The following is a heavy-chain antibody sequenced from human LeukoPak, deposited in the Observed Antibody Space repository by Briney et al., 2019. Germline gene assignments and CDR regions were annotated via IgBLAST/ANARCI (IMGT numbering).Heavy chain of an antibody. Sequence: SETLSLTCTVSGGSISSYYWSWIRQPPGKGLGWIGYIYYSGSTNYNPSLKSRVTISVDTSKNQFSLTLSSVTAADTAVYYCTRDSPTLAAAGTGWAFDIWGQGTMVTVSS. CDR2: IYYSGST. V-gene: IGHV4-59*01. CDR3: TRDSPTLAAAGTGWAFDI. J-gene: IGHJ3*02. D-gene: IGHD6-13*01. CDR1: GGSISSYY.